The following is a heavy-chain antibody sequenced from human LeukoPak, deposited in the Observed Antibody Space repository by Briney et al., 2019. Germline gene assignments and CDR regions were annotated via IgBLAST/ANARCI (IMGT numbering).Heavy chain of an antibody. V-gene: IGHV4-28*01. J-gene: IGHJ4*02. CDR1: GYSITSSSW. D-gene: IGHD3-22*01. Sequence: PSETLSLTCAVSGYSITSSSWWGWIRQPPGKGLEWIGYIYHSGTTYYNPSLQSRVTMSVDTSKNQFSLKLSSVTAVDTAVYYCARSYYYDSSAYWGQGTLVTVSS. CDR2: IYHSGTT. CDR3: ARSYYYDSSAY.